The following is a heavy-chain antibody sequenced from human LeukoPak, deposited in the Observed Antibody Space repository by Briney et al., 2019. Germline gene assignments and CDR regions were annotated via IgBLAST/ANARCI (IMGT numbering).Heavy chain of an antibody. CDR2: ISSSSSYI. V-gene: IGHV3-21*01. CDR1: GFTFSS. Sequence: PGGSPRLSCAASGFTFSSMNWVRQAPGKGLEWVSSISSSSSYIYYADSVKGRFTISRDNAKNSLYLQMNSLRAEDTAVYYCAREGDYDSSGYPDYWGQGTLVTVSS. D-gene: IGHD3-22*01. CDR3: AREGDYDSSGYPDY. J-gene: IGHJ4*02.